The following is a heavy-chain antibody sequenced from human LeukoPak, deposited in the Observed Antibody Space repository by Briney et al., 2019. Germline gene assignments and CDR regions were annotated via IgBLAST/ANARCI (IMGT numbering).Heavy chain of an antibody. V-gene: IGHV4-4*02. J-gene: IGHJ4*02. CDR3: ARGSRYCSSTSCYADFDY. CDR1: GGSISSSNW. CDR2: IYYGGST. D-gene: IGHD2-2*01. Sequence: SETLSLTCAVSGGSISSSNWWSWVRQPPGKGLEWLGEIYYGGSTNYNTSLKSRVTISVDKSKNQTSLNLNSVTAADTAVYYCARGSRYCSSTSCYADFDYWGQGTLVTVSS.